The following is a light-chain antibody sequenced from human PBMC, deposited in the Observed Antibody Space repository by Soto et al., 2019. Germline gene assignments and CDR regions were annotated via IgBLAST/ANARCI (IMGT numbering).Light chain of an antibody. CDR2: EVS. CDR1: SSDIGGYDY. Sequence: QSALTQPASVSGSPGQSITISCTGTSSDIGGYDYVSWYQQHPGTAPQLMIYEVSNRPSGVSNRFSGSKSGNTASLTISGLQAEDEADYYCSSYTSSSTPVFGGGTKLTVL. V-gene: IGLV2-14*01. CDR3: SSYTSSSTPV. J-gene: IGLJ2*01.